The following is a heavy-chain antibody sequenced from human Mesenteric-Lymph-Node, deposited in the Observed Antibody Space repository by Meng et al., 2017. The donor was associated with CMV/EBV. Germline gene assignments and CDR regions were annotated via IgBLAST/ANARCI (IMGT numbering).Heavy chain of an antibody. CDR3: ARDSAGYCSSTSCYSYYYYGMDV. CDR1: WFTFRSYR. J-gene: IGHJ6*02. CDR2: ISSSSSYI. V-gene: IGHV3-21*01. D-gene: IGHD2-2*01. Sequence: GEALKIPCAASWFTFRSYRMNWVRQAPGKGLEWVSSISSSSSYIYYADSVKGRFTISRDNAKNSLYLQMNSLSAEDTAVYYCARDSAGYCSSTSCYSYYYYGMDVWGQGTTVTVSS.